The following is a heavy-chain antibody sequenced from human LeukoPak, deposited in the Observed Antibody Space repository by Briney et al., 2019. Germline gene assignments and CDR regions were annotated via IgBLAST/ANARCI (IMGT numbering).Heavy chain of an antibody. V-gene: IGHV3-7*01. CDR2: IKHDGSEQ. Sequence: PGGSLRLSCAASGFTFTSYWMSWMRQAPGKGLQWVANIKHDGSEQYYVDSVKGRFTISRDNAKNSLYLQMNSLGVEDTAVYYCARDRYYYDNSGYYSFDYWGQGTLVTVSS. CDR1: GFTFTSYW. CDR3: ARDRYYYDNSGYYSFDY. D-gene: IGHD3-22*01. J-gene: IGHJ4*02.